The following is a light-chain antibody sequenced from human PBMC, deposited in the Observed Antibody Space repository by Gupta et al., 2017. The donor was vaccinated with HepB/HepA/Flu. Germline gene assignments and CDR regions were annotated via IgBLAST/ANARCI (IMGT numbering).Light chain of an antibody. V-gene: IGKV1-12*01. CDR2: AAS. Sequence: DIQMTQSPSSLSASVGDRVTITCRASQGISRWVAWYQQKPGKAPKLLIDAASTLETGVPSKFSGSGSGTDFTITISSLQTEDFASYYGPQSKGYPLTCGDGTKVEIK. J-gene: IGKJ4*01. CDR1: QGISRW. CDR3: PQSKGYPLT.